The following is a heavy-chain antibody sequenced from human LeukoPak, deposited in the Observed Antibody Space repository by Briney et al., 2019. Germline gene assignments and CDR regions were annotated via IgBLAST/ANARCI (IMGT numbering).Heavy chain of an antibody. CDR1: GRSISSSSYY. CDR3: ARPGIAARFPFDAFDI. D-gene: IGHD6-6*01. J-gene: IGHJ3*02. CDR2: IFFSGST. V-gene: IGHV4-39*01. Sequence: SETLSLTCTVSGRSISSSSYYWGWLRQPPGKGLEGFGRIFFSGSTYYNPSLKSRVTISVDTSKNQFSLKLSSVTATDTAVYYCARPGIAARFPFDAFDIWGQGTMVTVSS.